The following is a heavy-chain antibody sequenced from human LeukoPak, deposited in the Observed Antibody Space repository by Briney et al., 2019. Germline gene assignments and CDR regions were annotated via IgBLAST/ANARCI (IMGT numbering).Heavy chain of an antibody. V-gene: IGHV3-48*01. CDR2: ISPSDNTV. Sequence: GGSLRLSCAASGFTFSSYAMSWVRQAPGKGLEWLSYISPSDNTVYYADSVKGRFTISRDNAKNSLFLQMNSLTAEDTAVYYCARTLNSGTKDHWGQGTLVTVSS. D-gene: IGHD3-10*01. CDR1: GFTFSSYA. J-gene: IGHJ4*02. CDR3: ARTLNSGTKDH.